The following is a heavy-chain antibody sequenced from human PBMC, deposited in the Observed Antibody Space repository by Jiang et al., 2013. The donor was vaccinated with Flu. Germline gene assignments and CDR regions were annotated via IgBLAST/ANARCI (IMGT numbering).Heavy chain of an antibody. V-gene: IGHV4-59*08. CDR1: GGSISSYY. Sequence: TCTVSGGSISSYYWSWIRQPPGKGLEWIGYIYYSGSTNYNPSLKSRVTISVDTSKNQFSLKLSSVTAADTAVYYCASTYYDFWSGYLGYYGMDVWGKGTTVTVSS. CDR3: ASTYYDFWSGYLGYYGMDV. D-gene: IGHD3-3*01. CDR2: IYYSGST. J-gene: IGHJ6*04.